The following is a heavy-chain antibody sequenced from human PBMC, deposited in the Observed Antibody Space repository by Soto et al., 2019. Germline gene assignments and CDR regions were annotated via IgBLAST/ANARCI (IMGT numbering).Heavy chain of an antibody. CDR2: ISNNGRTM. J-gene: IGHJ4*02. CDR3: ARLPPPRCSGAFCSPY. Sequence: PGGSLSLSCVASGFTFSDYYMSWIRQTPGKGLEWTSYISNNGRTMYYRDSVKGRFTISRDNTKKLLYLQMNGLRAEDTAVYYCARLPPPRCSGAFCSPYWGQGILVTVSS. CDR1: GFTFSDYY. V-gene: IGHV3-11*01. D-gene: IGHD2-15*01.